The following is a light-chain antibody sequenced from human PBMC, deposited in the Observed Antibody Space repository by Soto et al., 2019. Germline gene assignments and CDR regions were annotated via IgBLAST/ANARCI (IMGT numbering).Light chain of an antibody. V-gene: IGLV2-23*01. Sequence: QSVLTQPASVSGSPGQSITLSCTGTTSDLGRYKFVSWYQQHPGEAPKLLIYGGFKRPSGVSNRFSGSKSGNTASLTISGLQAEDEADYYCCSYAGGSSYVFXTGTKV. CDR3: CSYAGGSSYV. CDR1: TSDLGRYKF. CDR2: GGF. J-gene: IGLJ1*01.